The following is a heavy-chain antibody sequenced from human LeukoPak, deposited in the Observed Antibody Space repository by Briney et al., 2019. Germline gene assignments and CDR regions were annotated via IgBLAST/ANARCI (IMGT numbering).Heavy chain of an antibody. Sequence: ASVKVSCKASGYTFTGYYMHWVRQAPGQGLEWMGRINPNNGATNYAQKFQGRVTITGDTSISTAYMELSSLRSGDTAVYYCTRESGSYHGDDYWGQGTLVTVSS. D-gene: IGHD1-26*01. J-gene: IGHJ4*02. CDR3: TRESGSYHGDDY. CDR1: GYTFTGYY. V-gene: IGHV1-2*06. CDR2: INPNNGAT.